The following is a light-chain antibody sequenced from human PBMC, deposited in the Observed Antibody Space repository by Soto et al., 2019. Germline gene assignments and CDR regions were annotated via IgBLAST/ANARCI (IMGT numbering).Light chain of an antibody. V-gene: IGLV4-69*01. CDR2: LNSDGSH. CDR3: QTWGTGDLV. Sequence: QPVLTQSPSASASLGASVKLTCTLSSGHSSYAIAWHQQQPEKGPRYLLTLNSDGSHSKGDGLPDRFSGSISGAERYLTISSLHSEDEADYYCQTWGTGDLVFGGGTQLTVL. CDR1: SGHSSYA. J-gene: IGLJ2*01.